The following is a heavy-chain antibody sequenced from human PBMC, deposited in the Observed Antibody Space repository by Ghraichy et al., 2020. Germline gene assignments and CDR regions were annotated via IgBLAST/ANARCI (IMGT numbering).Heavy chain of an antibody. D-gene: IGHD6-6*01. CDR2: ISGSGGAT. Sequence: GGSLRLSCAASGFTFSSYAMSWVRQAPGKGLEWVSDISGSGGATYYADSVKGRFTISRDNSKNTLYLHMNSLRAEDTAPYYCAKDRSSSSPYYFDSWGQGTLVTVSS. J-gene: IGHJ4*02. CDR1: GFTFSSYA. V-gene: IGHV3-23*01. CDR3: AKDRSSSSPYYFDS.